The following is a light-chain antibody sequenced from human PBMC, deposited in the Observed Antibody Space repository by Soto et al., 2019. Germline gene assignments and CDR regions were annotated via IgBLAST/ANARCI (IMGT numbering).Light chain of an antibody. CDR2: DVT. CDR1: SSDVGAYNY. Sequence: QSALTQPRSVSGSPGQSVTISCTGTSSDVGAYNYVSWYQQHPGKAPKLLIYDVTKRPSGVPDRFSGSKSGNTASLTISGLQAEDAADYYCCSYAGSYTHVFGTGTKVTVL. J-gene: IGLJ1*01. CDR3: CSYAGSYTHV. V-gene: IGLV2-11*01.